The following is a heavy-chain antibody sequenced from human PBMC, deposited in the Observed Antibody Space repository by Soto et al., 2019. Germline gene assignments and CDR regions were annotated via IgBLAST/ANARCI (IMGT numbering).Heavy chain of an antibody. Sequence: GGSLRLSCAASGFTFSSYGMHWVRQAPGKGLEWVAVIWYDGSNKYYADSVKGRFTISRDNSKNTLYLQMNSLRAEDTAVYYCARTYITISVMDVWGQGTTVTVSS. J-gene: IGHJ6*02. CDR2: IWYDGSNK. V-gene: IGHV3-33*01. CDR3: ARTYITISVMDV. D-gene: IGHD3-9*01. CDR1: GFTFSSYG.